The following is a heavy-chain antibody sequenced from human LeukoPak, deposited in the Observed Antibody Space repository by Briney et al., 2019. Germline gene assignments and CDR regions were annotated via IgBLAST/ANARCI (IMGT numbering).Heavy chain of an antibody. CDR1: GYTFTSYY. CDR3: ARDSLDYYDSSGYYEKGNYFDY. D-gene: IGHD3-22*01. J-gene: IGHJ4*02. V-gene: IGHV1-46*01. Sequence: GASVKVSCKASGYTFTSYYMHWVRQAPGQGLEWMGIINPSGGSTSYAQKFQGRVTTTRDTSTSTVYMELSSLRSEDTAVYYCARDSLDYYDSSGYYEKGNYFDYWGQGTLVTVSS. CDR2: INPSGGST.